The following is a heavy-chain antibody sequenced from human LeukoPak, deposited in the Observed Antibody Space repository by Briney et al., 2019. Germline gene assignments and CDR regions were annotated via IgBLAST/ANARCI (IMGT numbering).Heavy chain of an antibody. Sequence: SETLSLTCGVSGDSISSDGYSWSWVRQPPGNGLEWIGYIFHTGHSNYNPTLKSRVTISVDRSKNQFSLKLRSVTAAGTAVYYCARARESMTTAGSFFDFWGQGTLVTVSS. J-gene: IGHJ4*02. CDR3: ARARESMTTAGSFFDF. CDR2: IFHTGHS. V-gene: IGHV4-30-2*01. CDR1: GDSISSDGYS. D-gene: IGHD6-19*01.